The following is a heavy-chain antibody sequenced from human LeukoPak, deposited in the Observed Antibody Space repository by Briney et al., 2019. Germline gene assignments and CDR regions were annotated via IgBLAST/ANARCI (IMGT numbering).Heavy chain of an antibody. V-gene: IGHV4-30-4*01. CDR2: MYYSGSN. D-gene: IGHD3-22*01. Sequence: SQTLSLTCTVSGVSISSGDYYWRWLRQPPGKGLEWIAYMYYSGSNYYNPSLKSRVTMPADTSNNQLSRKVSSVTAADTAVYYCARPYYYDSRIDPGGQGSLVTVSS. CDR3: ARPYYYDSRIDP. J-gene: IGHJ5*02. CDR1: GVSISSGDYY.